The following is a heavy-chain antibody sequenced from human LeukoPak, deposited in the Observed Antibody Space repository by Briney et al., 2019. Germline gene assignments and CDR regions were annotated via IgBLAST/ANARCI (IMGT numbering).Heavy chain of an antibody. Sequence: ASVKVSCKASGYTFTSYGISLVRQAPGQGLECMGWISAYNGNTNYAQKLQGRVTMTTDTSTSTAYMELRSLRSDDTAVYYCARDLTLYDSSGYYFDYWGQGTLVTVSS. D-gene: IGHD3-22*01. CDR3: ARDLTLYDSSGYYFDY. CDR2: ISAYNGNT. CDR1: GYTFTSYG. V-gene: IGHV1-18*01. J-gene: IGHJ4*02.